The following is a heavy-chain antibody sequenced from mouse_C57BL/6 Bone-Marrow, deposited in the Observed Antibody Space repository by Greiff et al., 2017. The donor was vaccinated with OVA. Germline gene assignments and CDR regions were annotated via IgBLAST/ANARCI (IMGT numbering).Heavy chain of an antibody. V-gene: IGHV1-55*01. J-gene: IGHJ2*01. D-gene: IGHD1-1*01. Sequence: QVQLQQPGAELVKPGASVKMSCKASGYTFTSYWITWVKQRPGQGLEWIGDIYPGSGSTNYNEKFKSKATLTVDTSSSTAYMQLSSLTSEDSAVYYCARRGIDYGSSYDDYWGQGTTLTVSS. CDR2: IYPGSGST. CDR3: ARRGIDYGSSYDDY. CDR1: GYTFTSYW.